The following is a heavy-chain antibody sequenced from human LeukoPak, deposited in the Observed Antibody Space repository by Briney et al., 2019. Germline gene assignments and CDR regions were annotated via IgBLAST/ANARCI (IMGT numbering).Heavy chain of an antibody. J-gene: IGHJ5*02. CDR1: GYTFTSYT. V-gene: IGHV7-4-1*01. CDR3: ARGLGRATRPGGNWFDP. CDR2: INTNTGNP. D-gene: IGHD6-6*01. Sequence: ASVNVSCKASGYTFTSYTMNWVRQAPGQGLEWMGWINTNTGNPTYAQGFTGRFVFSLDTSVSTAYLQIGSLKAEDTAVYYCARGLGRATRPGGNWFDPWGQGTLVTVSS.